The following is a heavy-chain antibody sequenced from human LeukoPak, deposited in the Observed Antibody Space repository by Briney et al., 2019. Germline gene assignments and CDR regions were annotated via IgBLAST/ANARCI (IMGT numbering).Heavy chain of an antibody. CDR2: ISGSAVST. CDR3: ARQQWLGSIDY. J-gene: IGHJ4*02. Sequence: GGPLRLSCAASGLTLSSYAMSWVREAPWKGLEWVSAISGSAVSTYYADSVEGRFTISRDNSKNTLYLQMNSLRAEDTAVYYCARQQWLGSIDYWGQGTLVTVSS. D-gene: IGHD6-19*01. CDR1: GLTLSSYA. V-gene: IGHV3-23*01.